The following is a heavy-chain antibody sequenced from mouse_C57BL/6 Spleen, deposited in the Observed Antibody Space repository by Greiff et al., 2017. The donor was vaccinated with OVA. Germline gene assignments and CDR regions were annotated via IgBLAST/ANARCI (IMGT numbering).Heavy chain of an antibody. D-gene: IGHD2-4*01. CDR3: ARDLYDYDGGWYFDV. Sequence: EVQLQESGPGMVKPSQSLSLTCTVTGYSITSGYDWHWIRHFPGNKLEWMGYISYSGSTNYNPSLKSRISITHDTSKNHFFLKLNSVTTEDTATYYCARDLYDYDGGWYFDVWGTGTTVTVSS. CDR2: ISYSGST. V-gene: IGHV3-1*01. J-gene: IGHJ1*03. CDR1: GYSITSGYD.